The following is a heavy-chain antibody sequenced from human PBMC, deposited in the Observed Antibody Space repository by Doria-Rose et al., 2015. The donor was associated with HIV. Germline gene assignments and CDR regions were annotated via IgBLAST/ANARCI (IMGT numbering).Heavy chain of an antibody. V-gene: IGHV1-18*01. CDR3: ARSGTNREFDQ. Sequence: KVSCKASGYTFTSYNLNWIRQAPGQGLEWMGWISIYNGNTHYVQNFQGGVTMTRDTSTSTVYLELRSLRPDDTAMYYCARSGTNREFDQWGQGTLVTVSS. J-gene: IGHJ4*02. D-gene: IGHD1-26*01. CDR2: ISIYNGNT. CDR1: GYTFTSYN.